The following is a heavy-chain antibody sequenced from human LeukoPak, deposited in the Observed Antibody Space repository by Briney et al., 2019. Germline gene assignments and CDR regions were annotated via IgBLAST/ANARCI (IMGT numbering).Heavy chain of an antibody. D-gene: IGHD1-14*01. V-gene: IGHV4-59*11. Sequence: SETLSLTCTVSGDSISSHYWSWIRRPPGKGLEWIGYLYYSGSTKYNPSLKSRVTISVDTSKNQFSLKLSSVTAADTAVYYCARDTRMSYFYMDVWGEGTTVTVSS. J-gene: IGHJ6*03. CDR1: GDSISSHY. CDR2: LYYSGST. CDR3: ARDTRMSYFYMDV.